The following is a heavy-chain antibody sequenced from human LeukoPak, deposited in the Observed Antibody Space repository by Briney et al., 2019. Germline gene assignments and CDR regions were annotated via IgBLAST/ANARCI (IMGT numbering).Heavy chain of an antibody. CDR3: ARGLRWRWEVDY. D-gene: IGHD1-26*01. Sequence: SETLSLTCAVYGGSFSGYYWSWIRQPPGKGLEWIGEINHSGSTNYNPSLKSRVTISVDTSKNQFSLKLSPVTAADTAVYYCARGLRWRWEVDYWGQGTLVTVSS. CDR1: GGSFSGYY. CDR2: INHSGST. J-gene: IGHJ4*02. V-gene: IGHV4-34*01.